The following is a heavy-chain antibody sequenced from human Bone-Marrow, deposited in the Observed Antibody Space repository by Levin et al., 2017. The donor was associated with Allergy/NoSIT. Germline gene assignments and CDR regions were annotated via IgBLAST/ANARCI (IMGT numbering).Heavy chain of an antibody. CDR3: ARGRVDFAY. CDR2: IKQDGSEK. CDR1: GFTFTTYW. V-gene: IGHV3-7*01. D-gene: IGHD3-3*01. J-gene: IGHJ4*02. Sequence: LSLTCAASGFTFTTYWMGWVRQAPGKGLEWVANIKQDGSEKYYVDSVKGRFTISRDNAKNSLYLQMNSLRAEDTAVYYCARGRVDFAYWGQGALVTVSS.